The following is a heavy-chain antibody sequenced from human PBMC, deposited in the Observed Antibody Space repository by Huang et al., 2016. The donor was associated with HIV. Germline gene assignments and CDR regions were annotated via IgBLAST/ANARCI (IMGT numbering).Heavy chain of an antibody. Sequence: QVQLQQWGAGLLKPSETLSFTCDAVGGSFSDYYWSWIRQTPGTGLEGIGEITRSGTTNYNPSLKSRVPASLDPSKNQFYLMMTSVTVADTALYYCARVGAGRWAKFQRAFDIWGQGTIVTVSS. CDR1: GGSFSDYY. CDR3: ARVGAGRWAKFQRAFDI. J-gene: IGHJ3*02. V-gene: IGHV4-34*01. CDR2: ITRSGTT. D-gene: IGHD6-13*01.